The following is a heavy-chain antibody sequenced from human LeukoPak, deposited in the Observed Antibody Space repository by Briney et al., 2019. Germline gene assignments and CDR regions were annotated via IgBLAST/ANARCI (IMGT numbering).Heavy chain of an antibody. CDR3: ARARSGLTALDI. D-gene: IGHD3/OR15-3a*01. Sequence: ASQKVSCKASGYTFSAYYMHWVRQAPGQGLEWMGWINPNNGGTNYAQKFQGRVTMTRDTSISTAYMELSRLRSDDTAVYYCARARSGLTALDIWGQGTMVTVSS. V-gene: IGHV1-2*02. CDR1: GYTFSAYY. J-gene: IGHJ3*02. CDR2: INPNNGGT.